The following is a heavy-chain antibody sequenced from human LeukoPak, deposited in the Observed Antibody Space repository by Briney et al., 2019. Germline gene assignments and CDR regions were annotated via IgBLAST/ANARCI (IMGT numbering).Heavy chain of an antibody. CDR3: ASTKGPVPAANDY. J-gene: IGHJ4*02. CDR2: ISSSSSYI. D-gene: IGHD2-2*01. CDR1: GFTFSSYS. Sequence: PGGSLRLSCAASGFTFSSYSMNWDRQAPGKGLEWVSSISSSSSYIYYADSVKGRFTISRDNAKNSLYLQMNSLRAEDTAVYYCASTKGPVPAANDYWGQGTLVTVSS. V-gene: IGHV3-21*01.